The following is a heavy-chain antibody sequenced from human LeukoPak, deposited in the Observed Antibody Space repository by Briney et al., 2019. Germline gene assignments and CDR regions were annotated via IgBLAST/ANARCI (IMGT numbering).Heavy chain of an antibody. D-gene: IGHD1-26*01. CDR3: ARRAIIQGTSALDF. V-gene: IGHV5-51*01. J-gene: IGHJ4*02. CDR1: GYRFTNDW. Sequence: GGSLQISCQTSGYRFTNDWIGWVRQMPGKGLEWMGIIYPRDSTTRYSPAFEGQVTISVDKSITTAYLQWSSLKASDSAMYYCARRAIIQGTSALDFWGQGTLVTVSS. CDR2: IYPRDSTT.